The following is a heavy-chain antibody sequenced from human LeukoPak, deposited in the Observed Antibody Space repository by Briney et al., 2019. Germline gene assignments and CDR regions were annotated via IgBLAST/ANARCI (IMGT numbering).Heavy chain of an antibody. J-gene: IGHJ4*02. CDR2: IYYSGST. Sequence: SETLSLTCTVSGGSISSYYWSWIRQPPGKGLEWIGYIYYSGSTNYNPSLKSRVTISIDTSKDQFSLKLSSVTAADTAVYYCARGGYDSSGYYSDYWGQGTLVTVSS. CDR1: GGSISSYY. V-gene: IGHV4-59*12. CDR3: ARGGYDSSGYYSDY. D-gene: IGHD3-22*01.